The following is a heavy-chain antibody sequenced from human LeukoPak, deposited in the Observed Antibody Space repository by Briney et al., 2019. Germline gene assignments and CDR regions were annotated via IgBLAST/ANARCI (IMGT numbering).Heavy chain of an antibody. D-gene: IGHD3-22*01. CDR3: ARREGSDYDSSGYLDY. CDR1: GYTFTSYY. V-gene: IGHV1-46*01. Sequence: GASVKVSCKASGYTFTSYYMHWVRQAPGQGLEWXXXXXSSGGSTSYAQKFQGRVTMTRDTSTSTVYMELSSLRSEDTAVYYCARREGSDYDSSGYLDYWGQGTLVTVSS. CDR2: XXSSGGST. J-gene: IGHJ4*02.